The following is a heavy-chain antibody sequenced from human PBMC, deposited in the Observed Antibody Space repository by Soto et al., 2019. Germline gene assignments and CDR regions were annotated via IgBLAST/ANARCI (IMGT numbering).Heavy chain of an antibody. CDR2: ISNDGRNT. Sequence: QVQMVESGGGVVQPGRSLRLSCAASGFSFSAYGLHWVRQAPGKGLEWLAVISNDGRNTYYADSVKGRFTISRDNSKDTLFLQMKSLRGGDTAIYYCAKVIRADSTSSNFYYYSAMDVWGQGTTVTVSS. V-gene: IGHV3-30*18. J-gene: IGHJ6*02. CDR1: GFSFSAYG. CDR3: AKVIRADSTSSNFYYYSAMDV. D-gene: IGHD6-6*01.